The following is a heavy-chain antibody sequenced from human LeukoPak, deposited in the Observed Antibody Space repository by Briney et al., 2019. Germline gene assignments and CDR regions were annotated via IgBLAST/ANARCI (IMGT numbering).Heavy chain of an antibody. V-gene: IGHV3-48*04. CDR3: ARKWRVRGVPDAFDI. J-gene: IGHJ3*02. D-gene: IGHD3-10*01. CDR2: ISSSSSTI. Sequence: PGGSLRLSCAASGFTFSSYSMNWVRQAPGKGLEWFSYISSSSSTIYYADSVKGRFTISRDNAKNSLYLQMNSLRAEDTAVYYCARKWRVRGVPDAFDIWGQGTMVTVSS. CDR1: GFTFSSYS.